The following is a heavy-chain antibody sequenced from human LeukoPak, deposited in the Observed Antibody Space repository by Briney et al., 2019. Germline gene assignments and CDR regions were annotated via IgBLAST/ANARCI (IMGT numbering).Heavy chain of an antibody. J-gene: IGHJ4*02. CDR1: GYTFTNYP. CDR3: ARGGYSRGQGSPFDY. D-gene: IGHD6-19*01. CDR2: INTNTGNS. V-gene: IGHV7-4-1*02. Sequence: GASVKVSCKASGYTFTNYPMIWVRQAPGQGLEWMGWINTNTGNSTYAQGFTGRFVFSLDTSVGTTYLQINSLKTEDTAVYYCARGGYSRGQGSPFDYWGQGTLVTVSS.